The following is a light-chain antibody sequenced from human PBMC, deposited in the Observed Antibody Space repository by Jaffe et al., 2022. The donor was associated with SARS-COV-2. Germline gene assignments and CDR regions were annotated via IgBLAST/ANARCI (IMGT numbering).Light chain of an antibody. CDR1: QTISSW. CDR3: QQYNNYWT. J-gene: IGKJ1*01. CDR2: KAS. Sequence: DIQMTQSPSILSASVGDRVTITCRASQTISSWLAWYQQKPGKAPKLLIYKASTLESGVPSRFSGSGSGTEFTLTISSLQPDDFATYYCQQYNNYWTFGQGTKVEI. V-gene: IGKV1-5*03.